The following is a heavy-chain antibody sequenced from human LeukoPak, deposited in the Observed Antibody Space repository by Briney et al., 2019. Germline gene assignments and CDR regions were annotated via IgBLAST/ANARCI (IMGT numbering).Heavy chain of an antibody. J-gene: IGHJ4*02. D-gene: IGHD6-19*01. CDR2: IKSKTDGGTT. V-gene: IGHV3-15*01. Sequence: KPGGSLRLSCAASGFTVSSNYMSWVRQAPGKGLEWVGRIKSKTDGGTTDYAAPVKGRFTISRDDSKNTLYLQMNSLKTEDTAVYYCTTDSPRIAVESFDYWGQGTLVTVSS. CDR3: TTDSPRIAVESFDY. CDR1: GFTVSSNY.